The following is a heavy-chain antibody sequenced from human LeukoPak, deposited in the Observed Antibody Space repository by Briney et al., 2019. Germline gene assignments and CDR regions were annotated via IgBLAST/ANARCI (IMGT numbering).Heavy chain of an antibody. Sequence: GGSLRLSCAASGFTFSSYSMDWVRQAPGKGLEWVSSISSSSSYIYYADSVKGRFTISRDNAKNSLYLQMNSLRAEDTAVYYCARGWFGEFYPYYFDYWGQGTLVTVSS. J-gene: IGHJ4*02. CDR3: ARGWFGEFYPYYFDY. V-gene: IGHV3-21*01. D-gene: IGHD3-10*01. CDR1: GFTFSSYS. CDR2: ISSSSSYI.